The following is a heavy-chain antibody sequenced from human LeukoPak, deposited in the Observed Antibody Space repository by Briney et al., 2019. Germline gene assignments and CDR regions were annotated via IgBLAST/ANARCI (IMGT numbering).Heavy chain of an antibody. Sequence: ASVKVSCKASGYTFTSYYMHWVRQAPGQGLEWMGIINPSGGSTSYAQMFQGRVTMTRDTSTSTVYMELSSLRSEDTAVYYCARSQTNIVVVTAPTDYWGQGTLVTVSS. CDR2: INPSGGST. CDR3: ARSQTNIVVVTAPTDY. D-gene: IGHD2-21*02. CDR1: GYTFTSYY. V-gene: IGHV1-46*01. J-gene: IGHJ4*02.